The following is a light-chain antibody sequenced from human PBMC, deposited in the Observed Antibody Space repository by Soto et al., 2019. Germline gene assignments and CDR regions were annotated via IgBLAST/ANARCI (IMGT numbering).Light chain of an antibody. CDR3: QYYGSSPRYT. V-gene: IGKV3-20*01. J-gene: IGKJ2*01. CDR2: GAS. Sequence: EIVLTQSPGTLSLSPGERATLSCRASQSVTSSYLAWYQQKPGQAPRLLIYGASGRATGIPDRFSGSGSGTDFTLTSSRLEPEDLAVYYCQYYGSSPRYTFGQGTKLEIK. CDR1: QSVTSSY.